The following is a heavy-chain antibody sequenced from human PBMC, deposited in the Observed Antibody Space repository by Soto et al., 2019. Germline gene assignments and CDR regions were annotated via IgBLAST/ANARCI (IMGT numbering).Heavy chain of an antibody. CDR1: GFTFSSYG. CDR3: AKDRNIAAAGPFDY. J-gene: IGHJ4*02. Sequence: QVQLVESGGGVVQPGRSLRLSCAASGFTFSSYGMHWVRQAPGKGLEWMAVISYDGSNKYYADSVKGRFTISRDNSKNTLYLQMNSLRAEDTAVYYCAKDRNIAAAGPFDYWGQGTLVTVSS. D-gene: IGHD6-13*01. V-gene: IGHV3-30*18. CDR2: ISYDGSNK.